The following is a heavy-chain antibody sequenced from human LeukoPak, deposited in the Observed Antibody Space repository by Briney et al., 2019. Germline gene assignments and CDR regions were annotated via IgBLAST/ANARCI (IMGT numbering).Heavy chain of an antibody. D-gene: IGHD6-13*01. CDR1: GFTFDDYA. Sequence: GGSLRLSCAASGFTFDDYAMHWVRQAPGKGLEWVSLISGDGGSTYYADSVKGRFTISRDNSKNSLYLQMNSLRTEDTALYYCAKMKAAAGKRDFDYWGQGTLVTVSS. J-gene: IGHJ4*02. CDR2: ISGDGGST. V-gene: IGHV3-43*02. CDR3: AKMKAAAGKRDFDY.